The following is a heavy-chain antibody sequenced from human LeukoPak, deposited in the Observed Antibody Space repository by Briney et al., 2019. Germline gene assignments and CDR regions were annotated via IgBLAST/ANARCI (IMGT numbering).Heavy chain of an antibody. CDR1: GFTFSSYS. V-gene: IGHV3-21*01. D-gene: IGHD2-2*01. J-gene: IGHJ6*03. CDR2: ISSSSSYI. Sequence: GGSLRLSCAASGFTFSSYSMNWVRQAAGKGLEWVSFISSSSSYIYYADSVKGRFTISRDNAKNSLYLQMNSLRAEDMAVYYCARDLFDCSSTSCSPGDYYYYMDVWGKGTTVTVSS. CDR3: ARDLFDCSSTSCSPGDYYYYMDV.